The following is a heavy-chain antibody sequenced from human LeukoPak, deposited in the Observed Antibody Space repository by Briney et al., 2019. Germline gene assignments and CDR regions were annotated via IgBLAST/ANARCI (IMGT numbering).Heavy chain of an antibody. Sequence: GGSLRLSRAASGITFSSSATTWVRQAPGKGLEWVSSLNNGGDDTYYADSVKGRFTISRDNSKNTLYLQMNSLRVEDTAVYYCAKGRARDGYSYWGHGILVTVSS. J-gene: IGHJ4*01. D-gene: IGHD5-24*01. CDR3: AKGRARDGYSY. CDR1: GITFSSSA. V-gene: IGHV3-23*01. CDR2: LNNGGDDT.